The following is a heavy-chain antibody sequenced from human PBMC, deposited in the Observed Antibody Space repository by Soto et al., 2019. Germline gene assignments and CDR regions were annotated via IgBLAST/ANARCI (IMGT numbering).Heavy chain of an antibody. Sequence: ASVKVSCKASGYTFTSYDVNWVRQATGQGLEWMGWMNPNSGNTGYAQKFQGRVTMTRNTSISTAYMELSSLRSEDTAVYYCARRITIFGVVTDAFDIWGQGTMVTVSS. CDR2: MNPNSGNT. CDR3: ARRITIFGVVTDAFDI. CDR1: GYTFTSYD. D-gene: IGHD3-3*01. J-gene: IGHJ3*02. V-gene: IGHV1-8*01.